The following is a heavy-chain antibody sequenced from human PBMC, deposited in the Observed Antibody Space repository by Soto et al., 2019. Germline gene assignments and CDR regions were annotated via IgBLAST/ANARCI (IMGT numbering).Heavy chain of an antibody. J-gene: IGHJ4*02. CDR2: MNPDSGHA. V-gene: IGHV1-8*01. CDR1: GYTFTNSD. Sequence: QVQLVQSGAEVKKPGASVKVSCKASGYTFTNSDINWVRQAPGQGLEWMGWMNPDSGHAAYAQKFQGRVTLTTSTSTSTVYMEMRSLGSEDTAVYYCARRPQCSGGICYYGLDNWGQGTLVTVSS. CDR3: ARRPQCSGGICYYGLDN. D-gene: IGHD2-15*01.